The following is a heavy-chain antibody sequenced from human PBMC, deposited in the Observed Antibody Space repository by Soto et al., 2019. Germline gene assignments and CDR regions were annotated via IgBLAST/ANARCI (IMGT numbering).Heavy chain of an antibody. Sequence: QVQLVQSGAEVKKPGASVKVSCKAIGYSFTSHYMHWVRQAPGQGLEWMGTIYPGGVNIGYAQKFQGRVPMTKDTSTSTVYIELNSLTSEDTAVYYCARDHSFHDLVWWFDPWGQGTLFTLSS. D-gene: IGHD3-16*01. CDR2: IYPGGVNI. J-gene: IGHJ5*02. CDR1: GYSFTSHY. V-gene: IGHV1-46*03. CDR3: ARDHSFHDLVWWFDP.